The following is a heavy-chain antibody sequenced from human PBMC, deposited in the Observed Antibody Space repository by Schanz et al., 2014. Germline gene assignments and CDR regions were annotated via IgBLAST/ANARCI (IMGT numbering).Heavy chain of an antibody. CDR1: GYTFTSYD. D-gene: IGHD3-9*01. V-gene: IGHV1-69*09. Sequence: QVQLVQSGAEVKKPGASVKVSCKASGYTFTSYDINWVRQAPGQGLEWMGRIIPILDKTNYAQKFQGRVTMTADKSTSTVYMEVSGLRSEDTAVYYCAKVDRTRYYAMDVWGQGTTVTVS. CDR3: AKVDRTRYYAMDV. J-gene: IGHJ6*02. CDR2: IIPILDKT.